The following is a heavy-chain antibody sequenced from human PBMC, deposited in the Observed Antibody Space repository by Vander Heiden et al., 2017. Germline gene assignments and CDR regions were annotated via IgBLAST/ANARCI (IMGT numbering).Heavy chain of an antibody. CDR1: GFTFSSYA. D-gene: IGHD2-2*01. CDR3: ARAPRRYCSSTSCYYNWFDP. Sequence: QVQLVESGGGVVQPGRSLRLSCAASGFTFSSYAMHWVRQAPGKGLEWVAVISYDGSNKYYADSVKGRFTISSDNSKNTLYLQMNSLRAEDTAVYDCARAPRRYCSSTSCYYNWFDPWGQGTLVTVSS. V-gene: IGHV3-30-3*01. CDR2: ISYDGSNK. J-gene: IGHJ5*02.